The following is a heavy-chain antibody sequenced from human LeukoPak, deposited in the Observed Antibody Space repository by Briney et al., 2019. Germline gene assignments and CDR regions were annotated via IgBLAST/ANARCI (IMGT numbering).Heavy chain of an antibody. V-gene: IGHV1-2*02. J-gene: IGHJ5*02. D-gene: IGHD6-19*01. CDR3: ARGSTRDSSGWYGPGKWFDP. CDR2: INPNSGGT. CDR1: GYTFTDYY. Sequence: PEASVKVSCKASGYTFTDYYMHWVRQAPGQGLEWMGWINPNSGGTNYAQNFQGRVTMTRDTSISTAFLELSSLRSDDTAVYYCARGSTRDSSGWYGPGKWFDPWGQGTLVTVSS.